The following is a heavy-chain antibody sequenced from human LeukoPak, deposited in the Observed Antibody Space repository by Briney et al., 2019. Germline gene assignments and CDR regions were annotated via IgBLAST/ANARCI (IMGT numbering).Heavy chain of an antibody. CDR1: GFTFSTYA. CDR3: AKGKGNSGWYD. J-gene: IGHJ4*02. Sequence: PGGSLRLSCAASGFTFSTYAMSWVRQAPGRGLEWVSAVSDSGSGTYYADSVKGRFTISRDNSKNTVYLQMNSLSAEDTVLYYCAKGKGNSGWYDCGEGSLVTVSS. D-gene: IGHD6-19*01. V-gene: IGHV3-23*01. CDR2: VSDSGSGT.